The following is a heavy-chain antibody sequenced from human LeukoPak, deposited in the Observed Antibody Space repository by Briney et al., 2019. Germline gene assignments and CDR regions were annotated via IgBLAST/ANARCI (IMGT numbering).Heavy chain of an antibody. Sequence: GGSLRLSCAASGFTFSSYSMNWVRQAPGKGLEWVSSISSSSYILYADSVKGRLTISRGNAKNSLFLQINSLRAEDTAVYYCARQGPYGDYSHWGQGTMVTVSS. J-gene: IGHJ4*02. D-gene: IGHD4-17*01. CDR1: GFTFSSYS. V-gene: IGHV3-21*01. CDR2: ISSSSYI. CDR3: ARQGPYGDYSH.